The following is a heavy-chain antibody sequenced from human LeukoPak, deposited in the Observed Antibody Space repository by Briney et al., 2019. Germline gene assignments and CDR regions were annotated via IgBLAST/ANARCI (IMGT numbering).Heavy chain of an antibody. CDR2: INHSGST. D-gene: IGHD6-6*01. J-gene: IGHJ6*03. Sequence: SETLSLTCAVSGGSISSGGYSWSWIRQPPGKGLEWIGEINHSGSTNYNPSLKSRVTISVDTSKNQFSLKLSSVTAADTAVYYCARSEAARPNYYYYYMDVWGKGTTVTVSS. CDR1: GGSISSGGYS. V-gene: IGHV4-30-2*01. CDR3: ARSEAARPNYYYYYMDV.